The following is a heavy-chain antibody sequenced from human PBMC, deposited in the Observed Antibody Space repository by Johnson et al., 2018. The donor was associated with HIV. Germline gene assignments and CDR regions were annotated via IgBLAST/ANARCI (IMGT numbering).Heavy chain of an antibody. J-gene: IGHJ3*02. CDR3: AREEVVVPGHDAFDI. CDR2: ISHDGSNE. CDR1: GFTFSSYT. D-gene: IGHD3-22*01. V-gene: IGHV3-30*14. Sequence: VQLVESGGGVVQPGRSLRLSCAASGFTFSSYTVHWVRQSPGKGLEWVSLISHDGSNEYYADSVKGRFTVSRDNSKNTLYLQMNSLRAEDTAVYYCAREEVVVPGHDAFDIWGQGTMVTVSS.